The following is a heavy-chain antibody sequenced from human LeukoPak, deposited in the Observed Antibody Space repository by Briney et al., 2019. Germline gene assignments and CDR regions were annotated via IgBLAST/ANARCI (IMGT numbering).Heavy chain of an antibody. J-gene: IGHJ4*02. Sequence: GESLKISCKGSGYSFTSYWIGWVRQVPGKGLEWMGIIYPGDSDTRYSPSFQGQVTISADKSISTAYLQWSSLKASDTAMYYCARLGDYVWGSYRSDYFDYWGQGTLVTVSS. V-gene: IGHV5-51*01. CDR1: GYSFTSYW. CDR3: ARLGDYVWGSYRSDYFDY. CDR2: IYPGDSDT. D-gene: IGHD3-16*02.